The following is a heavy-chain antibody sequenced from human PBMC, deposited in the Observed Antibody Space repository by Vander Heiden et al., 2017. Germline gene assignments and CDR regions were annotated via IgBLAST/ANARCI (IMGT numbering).Heavy chain of an antibody. J-gene: IGHJ6*02. CDR2: ISWNSGSI. Sequence: EVQLVESGGGLVQPGRSLRLSCAASGFTFDDYAMHWVRQAPGKGLEWVSGISWNSGSIGYADSVKGRFTISRDNAKNSLYLQMNSLRAEDTALYYCAKGFWSYYSYYGMDVWGQGTTVTVSS. D-gene: IGHD3-3*01. CDR1: GFTFDDYA. V-gene: IGHV3-9*01. CDR3: AKGFWSYYSYYGMDV.